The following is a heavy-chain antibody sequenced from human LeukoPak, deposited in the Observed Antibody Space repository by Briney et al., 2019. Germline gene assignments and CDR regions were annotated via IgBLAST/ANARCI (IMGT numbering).Heavy chain of an antibody. D-gene: IGHD3-22*01. CDR2: ISYDGSNK. V-gene: IGHV3-30*18. Sequence: GRSLRLSCAASGFTFSSYGMHWVRQAPGKGLEWVAVISYDGSNKYYADSVKGRFTTSRDNSKNTLYLQMNSLRAEDTAVYYCAKDLYYYDSSGYLLDYWGQGTLVTVSS. CDR1: GFTFSSYG. CDR3: AKDLYYYDSSGYLLDY. J-gene: IGHJ4*02.